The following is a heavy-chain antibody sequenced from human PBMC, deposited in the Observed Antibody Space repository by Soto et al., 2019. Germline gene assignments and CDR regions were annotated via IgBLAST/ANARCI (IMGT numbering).Heavy chain of an antibody. Sequence: SETLSLTCTVSGGSISSYYWSWIRQPPGKGLEWIGYIYYSGSTNYNPSLKSRVTISVDTSKNQFSLKLSSVTAADTAVYYCAGGGEYSGYDLGAFDIWGQGTMVTVSS. CDR1: GGSISSYY. D-gene: IGHD5-12*01. CDR3: AGGGEYSGYDLGAFDI. V-gene: IGHV4-59*01. J-gene: IGHJ3*02. CDR2: IYYSGST.